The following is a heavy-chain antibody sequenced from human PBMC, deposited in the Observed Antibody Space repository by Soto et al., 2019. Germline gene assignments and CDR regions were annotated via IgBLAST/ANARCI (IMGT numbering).Heavy chain of an antibody. CDR3: ARGPRGGERPATYYYYGIDV. V-gene: IGHV1-8*01. CDR1: GYTFTSYD. Sequence: ASVKVSCKASGYTFTSYDINWVRQATGQGLEWMGWMNPNSGNTGYAQKFQGGVTMTRNTSISTAYMELSSLRSEDTAVYYCARGPRGGERPATYYYYGIDVSGQGTKVTV. J-gene: IGHJ6*02. CDR2: MNPNSGNT. D-gene: IGHD2-21*01.